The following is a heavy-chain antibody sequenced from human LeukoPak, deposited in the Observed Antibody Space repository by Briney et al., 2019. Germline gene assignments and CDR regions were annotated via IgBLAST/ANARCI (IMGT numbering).Heavy chain of an antibody. J-gene: IGHJ4*02. D-gene: IGHD5-18*01. V-gene: IGHV4-39*01. CDR1: GGSISSSSYY. CDR2: IYYSGST. Sequence: SSETLSLTCTVSGGSISSSSYYWGWIRQPPGKGLEWIGSIYYSGSTYYNPSLKSRVTISVDTSKNQFSLKLSSVTAADTAVYYCARRRRRGIQLFDYWGRGTLVTVSS. CDR3: ARRRRRGIQLFDY.